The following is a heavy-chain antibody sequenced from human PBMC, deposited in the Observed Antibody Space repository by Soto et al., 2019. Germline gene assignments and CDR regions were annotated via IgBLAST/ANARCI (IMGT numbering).Heavy chain of an antibody. CDR3: AKDTGADY. J-gene: IGHJ4*02. CDR1: GFTFSSYG. CDR2: ISYDGSDQ. V-gene: IGHV3-30*18. Sequence: QVQLVESGGGVVQPGRSLRLSCAASGFTFSSYGMYWVRQAPGKGLEWVARISYDGSDQFYGDSVKGRFTISRDNSKNILYVQMNSLISEDTAVYYCAKDTGADYWGQGTVVTVSA. D-gene: IGHD3-10*01.